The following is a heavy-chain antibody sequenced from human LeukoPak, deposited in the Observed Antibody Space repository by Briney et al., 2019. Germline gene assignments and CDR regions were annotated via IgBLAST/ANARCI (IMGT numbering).Heavy chain of an antibody. CDR2: ISSSSTYI. Sequence: GGSLRLSCAASGFTFSSYSMNWVRQAPGKGLEWVSPISSSSTYIYYADSVEGRFTISRDNAKNSLHLQMNSLRAEDTAVYYCARNRYGSSLDAFDIWGQGTVVTVSS. D-gene: IGHD6-13*01. J-gene: IGHJ3*02. CDR3: ARNRYGSSLDAFDI. CDR1: GFTFSSYS. V-gene: IGHV3-21*01.